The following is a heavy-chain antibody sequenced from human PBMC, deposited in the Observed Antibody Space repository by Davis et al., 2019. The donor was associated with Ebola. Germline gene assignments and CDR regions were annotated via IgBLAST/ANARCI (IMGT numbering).Heavy chain of an antibody. J-gene: IGHJ6*04. D-gene: IGHD3-10*01. V-gene: IGHV4-30-4*08. CDR3: ARVPWVGEFPLYAMDV. CDR2: IYYRGST. Sequence: WVRQMPGKGLEWIGYIYYRGSTYYNPSLKSRVTISLDTSKNHVSLNLNSVTAADTAVYYCARVPWVGEFPLYAMDVWGKGTTVTVSP.